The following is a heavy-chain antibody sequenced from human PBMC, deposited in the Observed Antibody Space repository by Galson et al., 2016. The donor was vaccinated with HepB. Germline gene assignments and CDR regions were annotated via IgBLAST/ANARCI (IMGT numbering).Heavy chain of an antibody. CDR2: ISGSGGGT. CDR1: GFTFSTYA. Sequence: SLRLSCAASGFTFSTYAMSWVRQAPGKGLEWLSVISGSGGGTKYADSVKGRFTISRDNSKNTLYLQMNSLRAEYTAIYYCAKVLEHGRGDFWGQGTLVTVSS. CDR3: AKVLEHGRGDF. D-gene: IGHD3-3*01. J-gene: IGHJ4*02. V-gene: IGHV3-23*01.